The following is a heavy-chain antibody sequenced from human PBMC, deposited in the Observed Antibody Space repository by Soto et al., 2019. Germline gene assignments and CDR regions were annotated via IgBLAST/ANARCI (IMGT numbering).Heavy chain of an antibody. CDR2: ISSSSSTI. CDR3: ARSPDWNDVPDAFDI. V-gene: IGHV3-48*01. J-gene: IGHJ3*02. D-gene: IGHD1-1*01. Sequence: GGSLRLSCAASEFTFSNYARSWVRQAPGKGLEWVSYISSSSSTIYYADSVKGRFTISRDNAKNSLYLQMNSLRAEDTAVYYCARSPDWNDVPDAFDIWGQGTMVTVSS. CDR1: EFTFSNYA.